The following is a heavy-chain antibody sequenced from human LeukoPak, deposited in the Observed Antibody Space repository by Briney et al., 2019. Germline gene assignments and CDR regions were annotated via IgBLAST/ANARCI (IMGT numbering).Heavy chain of an antibody. D-gene: IGHD2-15*01. CDR1: GGSFSGYY. J-gene: IGHJ5*02. CDR2: IYTSGST. V-gene: IGHV4-4*07. CDR3: ARDPEYCSGGSCYSVGWFDP. Sequence: PSETLSLTCAVYGGSFSGYYWSWIRQPAGKGLEWIGRIYTSGSTNYNPSLKSRVTMSVDTSKNQFSLKLSSVTAADTAVYYCARDPEYCSGGSCYSVGWFDPWGQGTLVTVSS.